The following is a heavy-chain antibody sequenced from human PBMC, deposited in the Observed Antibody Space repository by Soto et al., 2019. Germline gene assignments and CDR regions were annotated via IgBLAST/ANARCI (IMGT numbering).Heavy chain of an antibody. CDR1: GFSLSTSGVG. D-gene: IGHD2-2*01. J-gene: IGHJ4*02. CDR3: ARLPVRSNTPLSDY. Sequence: SGPTLVNPTQTLTLTCTFSGFSLSTSGVGVGWIRQPPGKALEWLALIYWDDDKRYSPSLKSRLTITKDTSKNQVVLTMTNIDPLDTATFYCARLPVRSNTPLSDYWGQGTLVTVSS. V-gene: IGHV2-5*02. CDR2: IYWDDDK.